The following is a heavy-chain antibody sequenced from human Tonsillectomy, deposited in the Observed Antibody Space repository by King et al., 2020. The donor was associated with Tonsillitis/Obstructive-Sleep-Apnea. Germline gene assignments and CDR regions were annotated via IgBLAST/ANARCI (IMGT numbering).Heavy chain of an antibody. J-gene: IGHJ4*02. CDR1: GGSFSGYY. CDR3: ARGPLYCSGGSCYSYYFDY. Sequence: VQLQQWGAGLLKPSETLSLTCAVYGGSFSGYYWSWIRQPPGKGLEWIGEINHSGSTNYNPSLKSRVTISVDTSKNQFSLKLSSVTAADTAVYYCARGPLYCSGGSCYSYYFDYWGQGTLVTVSS. CDR2: INHSGST. D-gene: IGHD2-15*01. V-gene: IGHV4-34*01.